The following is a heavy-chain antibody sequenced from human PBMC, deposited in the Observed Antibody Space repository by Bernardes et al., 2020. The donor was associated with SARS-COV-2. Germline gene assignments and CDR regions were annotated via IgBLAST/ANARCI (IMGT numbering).Heavy chain of an antibody. CDR1: GFSLSTSGMC. Sequence: SGPTLVKPTQTLTLTCTFSGFSLSTSGMCVSWIRQPPGKALEWLALIDWDDDKYYSTSLKTRLTISKNTSKNQVVLTMTNMDPVDTATYYCARIAGDFWSGYYTFDYWGQGTLVTVSS. CDR2: IDWDDDK. CDR3: ARIAGDFWSGYYTFDY. D-gene: IGHD3-3*01. J-gene: IGHJ4*02. V-gene: IGHV2-70*01.